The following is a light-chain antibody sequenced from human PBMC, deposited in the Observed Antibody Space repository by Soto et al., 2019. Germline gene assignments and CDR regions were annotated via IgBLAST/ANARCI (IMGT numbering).Light chain of an antibody. CDR1: QVISSY. Sequence: DIQLTQAPSFLSASAGDRVTITCRASQVISSYLALYQQKPGRAPKLLIYAASTLQSGFPSRLSGSGSGTEYTLTITSLQPEDFAAYYCQQLNSFPITFGQGTRLEIK. CDR2: AAS. V-gene: IGKV1-9*01. CDR3: QQLNSFPIT. J-gene: IGKJ5*01.